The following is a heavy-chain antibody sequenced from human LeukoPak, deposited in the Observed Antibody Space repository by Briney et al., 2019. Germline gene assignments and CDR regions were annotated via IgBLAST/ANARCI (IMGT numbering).Heavy chain of an antibody. CDR3: VRHDGRGGATMGALDS. D-gene: IGHD5-12*01. Sequence: SETLSLTCTVSGDSISRSTYYWAWIRQPPGKGLEWIGSVYYGRSPYYNPSLNSRVAISVVTSKNQFSLQLNSVTAADTAVYYCVRHDGRGGATMGALDSWGQGSLVTVSS. CDR2: VYYGRSP. V-gene: IGHV4-39*01. J-gene: IGHJ4*02. CDR1: GDSISRSTYY.